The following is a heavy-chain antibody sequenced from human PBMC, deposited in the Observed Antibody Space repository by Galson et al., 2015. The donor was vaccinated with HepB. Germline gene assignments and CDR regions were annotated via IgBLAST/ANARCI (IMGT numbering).Heavy chain of an antibody. J-gene: IGHJ4*02. D-gene: IGHD6-13*01. Sequence: SLRLSCAASGFTFSDYYMSWIRQAPGKGLEWVSYISSSSSYTNYADSVKGRFTISRDNAKNSLYLQVNSLRAEDTAVYYCARAGAAAGLDYWGQGTLVTVSS. CDR1: GFTFSDYY. V-gene: IGHV3-11*06. CDR3: ARAGAAAGLDY. CDR2: ISSSSSYT.